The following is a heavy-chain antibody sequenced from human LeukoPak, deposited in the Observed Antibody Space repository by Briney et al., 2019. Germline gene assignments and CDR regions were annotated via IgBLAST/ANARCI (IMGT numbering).Heavy chain of an antibody. J-gene: IGHJ4*02. V-gene: IGHV1-46*01. CDR1: GYTFTNYY. CDR2: INLNAVTT. D-gene: IGHD6-25*01. Sequence: GASVKVSCKASGYTFTNYYIHWMRQAPGQGLEWVGIINLNAVTTRYAQKFQGRITVTRDTSTSIVYMELSSLRSENTAVYFCAREGAAEAKNLDYWGQGTLVTVSS. CDR3: AREGAAEAKNLDY.